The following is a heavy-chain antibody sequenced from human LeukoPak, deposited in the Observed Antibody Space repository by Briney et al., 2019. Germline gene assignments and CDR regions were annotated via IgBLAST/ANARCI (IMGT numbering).Heavy chain of an antibody. J-gene: IGHJ4*02. CDR3: ARDLYDYVWGSYRNDY. CDR1: GFTFRNYW. V-gene: IGHV3-7*01. Sequence: GGSLRLSCAASGFTFRNYWMSWVRQAPEKGLEWVACIKGDGSEKYHVGSVKGRFTISRDNAKNSLYLQMNSLRAEDTAVYYCARDLYDYVWGSYRNDYWGQGTLVTVSS. D-gene: IGHD3-16*02. CDR2: IKGDGSEK.